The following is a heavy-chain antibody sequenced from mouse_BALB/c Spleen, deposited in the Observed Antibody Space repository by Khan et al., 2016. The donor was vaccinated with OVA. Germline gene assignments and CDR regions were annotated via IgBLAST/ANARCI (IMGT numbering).Heavy chain of an antibody. D-gene: IGHD2-14*01. V-gene: IGHV2-6-4*01. CDR3: ARAYYRYDGYYAMDY. J-gene: IGHJ4*01. Sequence: QVQLQQSGPGLVAPSQSLSITCTVSGFSLSRYNIHWVRQPPGKGLEWLGMIWGGGGTDYNSTLKSRLSISKDNSKRQVFLKMNSLQTDDTAMYYGARAYYRYDGYYAMDYWGQGTSVTVSS. CDR1: GFSLSRYN. CDR2: IWGGGGT.